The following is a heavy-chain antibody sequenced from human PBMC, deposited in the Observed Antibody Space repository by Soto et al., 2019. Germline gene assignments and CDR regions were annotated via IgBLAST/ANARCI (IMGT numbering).Heavy chain of an antibody. V-gene: IGHV4-4*02. CDR3: ARGCFRPKTGTTRPDNWFDP. J-gene: IGHJ5*02. CDR1: GGSISSSNW. D-gene: IGHD1-7*01. Sequence: SETLSLTCAVSGGSISSSNWWSWVRQPPGKGMEWIGEIYHSGSTNYNPSLKSRVTISVDKSKNQFSLKLSSVTAADTAVYYCARGCFRPKTGTTRPDNWFDPWGQGTLVTVSS. CDR2: IYHSGST.